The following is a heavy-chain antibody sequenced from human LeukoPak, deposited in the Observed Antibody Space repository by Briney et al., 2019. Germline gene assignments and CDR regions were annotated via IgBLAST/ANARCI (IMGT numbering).Heavy chain of an antibody. V-gene: IGHV3-21*01. CDR3: TRTLTLMVTYAFDI. Sequence: GGSLRLSCAASVFIFSSYSMNWVRQAPGKGLEWVSSIISSSSYIYYADSVKGRFTISRDNAKNSLYLQMNSLRAEDTAVYYCTRTLTLMVTYAFDIWGQGTMVTVSS. J-gene: IGHJ3*02. CDR2: IISSSSYI. D-gene: IGHD5-18*01. CDR1: VFIFSSYS.